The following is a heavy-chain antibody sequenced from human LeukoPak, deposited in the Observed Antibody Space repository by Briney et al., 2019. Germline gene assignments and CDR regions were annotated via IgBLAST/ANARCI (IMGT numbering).Heavy chain of an antibody. J-gene: IGHJ4*02. V-gene: IGHV3-48*01. Sequence: GGSLRLSCVVSGFTVSSNDMTWVRQAPGKGLEWVSYISSSSSTIYYADSVKGRFTISRDNAKNSLYLQMISLRAEDTAVYYCARGAYYFDYWGQGTLVTVSS. CDR2: ISSSSSTI. CDR3: ARGAYYFDY. CDR1: GFTVSSND.